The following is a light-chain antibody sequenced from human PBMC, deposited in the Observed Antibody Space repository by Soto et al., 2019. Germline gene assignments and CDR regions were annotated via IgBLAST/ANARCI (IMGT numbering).Light chain of an antibody. Sequence: QSVLTQPPSASGSLGQSVTISCTGTSADVGGYNFVSWYQQHPGKAPKLMIFEVSQRPSGVPDRFSGSKSGNTASLTVSEPRAWVLNENSAPSIDARKLYV. CDR3: PSIDARKLYV. CDR2: EVS. CDR1: SADVGGYNF. J-gene: IGLJ1*01. V-gene: IGLV2-8*01.